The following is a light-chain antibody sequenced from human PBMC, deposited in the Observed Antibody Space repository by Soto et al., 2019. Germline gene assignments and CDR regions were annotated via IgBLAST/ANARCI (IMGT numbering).Light chain of an antibody. J-gene: IGKJ1*01. Sequence: DIHMTQSPSSLSASVGDRVTITCRASQNIENFLNWYQQKPGKAPKLLISAASSLRSGVPSRFSGSGSGTDFTLAISSLQPEDVATYHCQQCYTAPTFGQGTKVEIK. CDR3: QQCYTAPT. CDR2: AAS. CDR1: QNIENF. V-gene: IGKV1-39*01.